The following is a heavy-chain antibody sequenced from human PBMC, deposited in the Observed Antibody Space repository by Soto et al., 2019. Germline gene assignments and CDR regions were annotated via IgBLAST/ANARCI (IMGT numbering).Heavy chain of an antibody. CDR3: ARDALWNCTNGVCYDRLVDY. CDR1: GGTFSSYA. CDR2: IIPIFGTA. Sequence: ASVKVSCKASGGTFSSYAISWVRQAPGQGLEWMGGIIPIFGTANYAQKFQGRVTITADESTSTAYMELSSLRSEDTAVYYCARDALWNCTNGVCYDRLVDYWGQGTLVTGSS. D-gene: IGHD2-8*01. V-gene: IGHV1-69*13. J-gene: IGHJ4*02.